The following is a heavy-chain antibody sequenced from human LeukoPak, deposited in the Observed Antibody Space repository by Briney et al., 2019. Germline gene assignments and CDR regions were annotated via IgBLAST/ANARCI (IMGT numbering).Heavy chain of an antibody. Sequence: SVKVSCKASGYTFTGYYMHWVRQAPGQGLEWMGWINPNSGGTNYAQRIQGRVTMTRDTSISTAYMELSRLRSDDTAVYYCARGASGVYTVTTSWFDPWGQGTLVTVSS. CDR1: GYTFTGYY. CDR2: INPNSGGT. V-gene: IGHV1-2*02. J-gene: IGHJ5*02. D-gene: IGHD4-17*01. CDR3: ARGASGVYTVTTSWFDP.